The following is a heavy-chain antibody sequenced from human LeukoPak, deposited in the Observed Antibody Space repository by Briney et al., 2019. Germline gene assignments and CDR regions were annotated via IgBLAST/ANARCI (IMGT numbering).Heavy chain of an antibody. J-gene: IGHJ4*02. CDR2: ISSSSSYI. D-gene: IGHD6-13*01. CDR1: GFTFSSYS. CDR3: ARGKSSSWNFDY. V-gene: IGHV3-21*04. Sequence: GGSLRLSCAASGFTFSSYSMNWVRRAPGKGLEWVSSISSSSSYIYYADSVKGRFTISRDNAKNSLYLQMNSLRAEDTALYYCARGKSSSWNFDYWGQGTLVTVSS.